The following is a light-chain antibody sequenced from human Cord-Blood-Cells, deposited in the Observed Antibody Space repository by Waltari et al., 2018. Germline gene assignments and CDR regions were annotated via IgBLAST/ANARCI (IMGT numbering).Light chain of an antibody. CDR1: SSDVGGYNY. CDR3: CSYAGSYTLV. CDR2: DVS. V-gene: IGLV2-11*01. Sequence: QSALTQPRSVSGSPGQSVTISCTGTSSDVGGYNYVSWYQQHPGKAPKLMIYDVSKRPCGGPVPFSGSKSGNTASLTISGLQAEDEADYYCCSYAGSYTLVFGGGTKLTVL. J-gene: IGLJ3*02.